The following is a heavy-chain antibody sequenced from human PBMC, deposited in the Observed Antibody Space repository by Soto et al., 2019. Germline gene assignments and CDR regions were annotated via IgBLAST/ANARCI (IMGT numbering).Heavy chain of an antibody. V-gene: IGHV3-48*01. D-gene: IGHD3-10*01. CDR3: ARDATTMVRGVIIPFDY. J-gene: IGHJ4*02. Sequence: GGSLRLSCAASGFTFSSYSMNWVRQAPGKGLEWVSYISSSSSTIYYADPVKGRFTISRDNAKNSLYLQMNSLRAEDTAVYYCARDATTMVRGVIIPFDYWGQGTLVTVSS. CDR1: GFTFSSYS. CDR2: ISSSSSTI.